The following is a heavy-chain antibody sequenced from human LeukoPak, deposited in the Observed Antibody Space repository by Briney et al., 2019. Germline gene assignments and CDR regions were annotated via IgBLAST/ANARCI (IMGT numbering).Heavy chain of an antibody. CDR3: ARDPPYYDFWSGRNWFDP. V-gene: IGHV3-33*01. J-gene: IGHJ5*02. D-gene: IGHD3-3*01. CDR2: IWYDRSNK. Sequence: GRSLRLSCAASGFTCSSYGIHWVRQAPGKGLEWVAVIWYDRSNKYYADSVKGRFTISRDNSKNTLYLQMNSLRAEDTAVYYCARDPPYYDFWSGRNWFDPWGQGTLVTVSS. CDR1: GFTCSSYG.